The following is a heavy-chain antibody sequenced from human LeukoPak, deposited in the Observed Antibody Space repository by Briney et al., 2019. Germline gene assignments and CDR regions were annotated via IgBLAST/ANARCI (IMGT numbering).Heavy chain of an antibody. V-gene: IGHV4-34*01. J-gene: IGHJ5*02. CDR2: INDSGST. CDR1: GGSFSGYY. Sequence: SETLSLTCAVYGGSFSGYYWSWIRKPPGKGLEWIGEINDSGSTNYNPSLKNRVIISVDTSKNQFSLKLSSVTAADTAVYYCARGRFLEWLLTGYNWFDPWGQGTLVTVSS. CDR3: ARGRFLEWLLTGYNWFDP. D-gene: IGHD3-3*01.